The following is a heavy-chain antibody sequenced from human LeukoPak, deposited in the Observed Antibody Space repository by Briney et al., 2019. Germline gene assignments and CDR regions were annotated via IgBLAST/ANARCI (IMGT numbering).Heavy chain of an antibody. CDR3: ARAAEYSSGWYLFDY. D-gene: IGHD6-19*01. CDR2: IYTSGGT. CDR1: VGSISSGGYY. V-gene: IGHV4-61*02. J-gene: IGHJ4*02. Sequence: SETLSLTCTVSVGSISSGGYYWSWIRQPAGKGLEWIGRIYTSGGTNYNPSLKSRVTMSVDTSKNQFSLKLSSVTAADTAMYYCARAAEYSSGWYLFDYWGQGILVTVSA.